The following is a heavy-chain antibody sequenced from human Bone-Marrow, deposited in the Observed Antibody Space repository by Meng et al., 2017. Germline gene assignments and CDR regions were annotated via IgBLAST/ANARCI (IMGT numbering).Heavy chain of an antibody. J-gene: IGHJ5*02. CDR3: ARLTDYCGGDCYGNWFDP. CDR1: GGSVSSGSYY. D-gene: IGHD2-21*02. V-gene: IGHV4-39*07. Sequence: SETLSLTCTVSGGSVSSGSYYWGWIRQPPGKGLEWIGSIYYSGSTYYNPSLKSRVTISVDTSKNQFSLKLSSVTAADTAVYYCARLTDYCGGDCYGNWFDPWGQGTLVTVSS. CDR2: IYYSGST.